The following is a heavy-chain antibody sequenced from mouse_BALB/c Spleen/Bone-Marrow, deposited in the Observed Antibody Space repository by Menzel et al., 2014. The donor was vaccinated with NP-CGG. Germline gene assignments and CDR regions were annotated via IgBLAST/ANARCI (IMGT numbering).Heavy chain of an antibody. CDR3: AYYRYDVNY. D-gene: IGHD2-14*01. J-gene: IGHJ2*01. CDR1: GYTFXSYW. CDR2: IAPGSGST. Sequence: DLVKPGASVELSCKASGYTFXSYWINWIKQRPGQGLEWIGRIAPGSGSTYYNEMFKGKAILTVDTSSSTAYIQLSSLSSEDSAVYFCAYYRYDVNYWGQGTTLTVSS. V-gene: IGHV1S41*01.